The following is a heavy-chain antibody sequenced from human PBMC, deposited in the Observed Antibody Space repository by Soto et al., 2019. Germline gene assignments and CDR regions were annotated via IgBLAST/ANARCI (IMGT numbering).Heavy chain of an antibody. CDR1: GFTVSSNY. V-gene: IGHV3-53*01. CDR3: ARIGRLRWGDY. Sequence: EVQLVESGGGLVQPGGSLRLSCAASGFTVSSNYMSWVRQAPGKGLEWVSVIYSGGSTYYADSVKGRFTISRDNAKNSLYLQMNSLRAEDTAVYYCARIGRLRWGDYWGQGTLVTVSS. J-gene: IGHJ4*02. CDR2: IYSGGST. D-gene: IGHD4-17*01.